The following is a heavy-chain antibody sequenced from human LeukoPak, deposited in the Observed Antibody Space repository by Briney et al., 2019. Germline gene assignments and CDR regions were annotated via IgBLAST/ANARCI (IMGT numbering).Heavy chain of an antibody. D-gene: IGHD3-9*01. CDR2: IYYSGST. V-gene: IGHV4-59*11. CDR3: ARVTYEILTGYNWFDP. J-gene: IGHJ5*02. Sequence: SETLSLTCTVSGGSISSHYWSWIRQPPGKGLEWIGYIYYSGSTNYNPSLKSRVTISVDTSKNQFSLKLSSVTAADTAVYYCARVTYEILTGYNWFDPWGQGTLVTVSS. CDR1: GGSISSHY.